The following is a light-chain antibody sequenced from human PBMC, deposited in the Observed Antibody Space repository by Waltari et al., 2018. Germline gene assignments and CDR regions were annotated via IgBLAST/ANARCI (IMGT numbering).Light chain of an antibody. CDR2: EVL. CDR3: CSYASSSPRLI. V-gene: IGLV2-23*02. CDR1: YCNVGSYDL. J-gene: IGLJ2*01. Sequence: QSALTQPAHVSGSLGTSISISCRGTYCNVGSYDLVSWYHQRPGEAPKLLIYEVLTRPSGISNRFSGSKSGNAASLTISALQPEDEGTYYCCSYASSSPRLIFGGGTELSVL.